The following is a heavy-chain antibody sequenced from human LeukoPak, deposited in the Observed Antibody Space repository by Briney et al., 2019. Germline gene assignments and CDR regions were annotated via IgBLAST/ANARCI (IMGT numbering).Heavy chain of an antibody. V-gene: IGHV3-23*01. CDR3: AKDTRYCTNGVCMGGAFDI. CDR1: GFTISSSA. Sequence: GGSLRLSCAATGFTISSSATTWVRQAPGKGLDWVSTITRTGSNTFYADSVKGRFTISRDNSNNTLYLQMNSLRAEDTAVYYCAKDTRYCTNGVCMGGAFDIWGQGTMVTVSS. D-gene: IGHD2-8*01. J-gene: IGHJ3*02. CDR2: ITRTGSNT.